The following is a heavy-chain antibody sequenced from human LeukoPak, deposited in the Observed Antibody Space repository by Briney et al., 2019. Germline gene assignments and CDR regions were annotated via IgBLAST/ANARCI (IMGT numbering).Heavy chain of an antibody. J-gene: IGHJ4*02. CDR2: VYYSGST. Sequence: SETLSLTCSVSGGSISSGSYYWGWIRQPPGKGLEWIGSVYYSGSTHYNPSLKSRVTISVDTSKSQFSLKLSSVTAADTAVYYCARLLITFGGDPPPIDYWGQGTLVTVSS. D-gene: IGHD3-16*01. CDR3: ARLLITFGGDPPPIDY. V-gene: IGHV4-39*01. CDR1: GGSISSGSYY.